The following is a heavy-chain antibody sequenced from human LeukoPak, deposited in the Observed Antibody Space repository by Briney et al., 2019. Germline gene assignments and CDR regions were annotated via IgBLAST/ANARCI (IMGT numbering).Heavy chain of an antibody. CDR3: AKGPDHRYCSSTSCYTEPFDY. CDR2: ISWDGGST. D-gene: IGHD2-2*02. V-gene: IGHV3-43*01. J-gene: IGHJ4*02. Sequence: AGGSLRLSCAASGFTFDDYTMHWVRQAPGKGLEWVSLISWDGGSTYYADSVKGRFTISRDNSKNSLYLQMNSLRTEDTALYYCAKGPDHRYCSSTSCYTEPFDYWGQGTLVTVSS. CDR1: GFTFDDYT.